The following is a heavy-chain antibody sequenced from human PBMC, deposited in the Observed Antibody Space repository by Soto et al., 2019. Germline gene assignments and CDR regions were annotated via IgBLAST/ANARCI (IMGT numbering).Heavy chain of an antibody. CDR3: ARLVASETGYGMDV. CDR1: GFIFSSHN. CDR2: ITGSSSYI. Sequence: PGGSLRLSCAASGFIFSSHNMNWVRQAPGKRLEWVSSITGSSSYIFYADSVKGRFTISRDNAKNTVYLQVNSLRAEDTGVYYCARLVASETGYGMDVWGQGTTVTVSS. V-gene: IGHV3-21*06. J-gene: IGHJ6*02. D-gene: IGHD3-9*01.